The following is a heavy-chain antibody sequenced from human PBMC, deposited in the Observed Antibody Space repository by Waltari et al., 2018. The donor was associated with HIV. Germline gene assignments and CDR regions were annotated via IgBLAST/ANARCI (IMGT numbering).Heavy chain of an antibody. Sequence: EVQLVETGGELVQSGGSLRLSCAASGFTFSSHWMHWVRQAPGKGLVWVSLVNRYGGDVTYADIAKGRCTISRDNAKNTLFLQMNSLRVDDTGIYFCTRDDYDFWSGSRRDFYYGMDVWGQGTTVSVSS. V-gene: IGHV3-74*01. D-gene: IGHD3-3*01. CDR3: TRDDYDFWSGSRRDFYYGMDV. CDR2: VNRYGGDV. CDR1: GFTFSSHW. J-gene: IGHJ6*02.